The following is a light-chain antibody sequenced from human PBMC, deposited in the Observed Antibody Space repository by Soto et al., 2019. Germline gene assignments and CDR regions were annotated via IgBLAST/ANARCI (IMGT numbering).Light chain of an antibody. V-gene: IGKV3-15*01. CDR1: QSVSTN. CDR2: GAS. J-gene: IGKJ1*01. Sequence: EIVMTQSPATLSVSPGERASLSCRASQSVSTNLAWYQQKPAQAPRLLIYGASTRATGIPARFSGGGSGTDFTFTISSLQSEDFAVYYCHQYDHWPQTFGQGTKVDIK. CDR3: HQYDHWPQT.